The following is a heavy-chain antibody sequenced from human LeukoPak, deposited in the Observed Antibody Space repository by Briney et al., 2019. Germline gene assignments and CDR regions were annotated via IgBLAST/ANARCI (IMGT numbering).Heavy chain of an antibody. J-gene: IGHJ6*02. D-gene: IGHD2-8*02. CDR1: GFTLSNYW. CDR3: TRVQAGRSGLMDV. CDR2: VDPDGTTT. Sequence: GGSLRLSCAASGFTLSNYWMHWVRQAPGEGLVWVSRVDPDGTTTNYADSVTGRLTTSRDNAKNTLYLQMNSLRAGDTALYYCTRVQAGRSGLMDVWGRGTTVTVSS. V-gene: IGHV3-74*01.